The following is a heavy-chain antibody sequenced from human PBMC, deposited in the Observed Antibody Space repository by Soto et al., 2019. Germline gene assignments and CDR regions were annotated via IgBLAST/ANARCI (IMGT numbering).Heavy chain of an antibody. CDR1: GYTLTELS. D-gene: IGHD4-17*01. Sequence: ASVKVSCKVSGYTLTELSMHWVRQAPGKGLEWMGGFDPEDGETIYAQKFQGRVTMTEDTSTDTAYMELSSLRSEDTAVYYCATDQTFHGDYGFGLKRWGQGTLVTVSS. J-gene: IGHJ4*02. V-gene: IGHV1-24*01. CDR2: FDPEDGET. CDR3: ATDQTFHGDYGFGLKR.